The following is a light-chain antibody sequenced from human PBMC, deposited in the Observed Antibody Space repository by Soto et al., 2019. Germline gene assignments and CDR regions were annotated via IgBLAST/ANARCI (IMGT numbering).Light chain of an antibody. CDR2: GAS. J-gene: IGKJ1*01. Sequence: EIVLTQSPGTLSLSPGERATLSCRASQIVSSSYLAWYQQKPGRAPRLLIYGASSRATGIPDRFSGSGSGTDFTLTISRLEPEDFAVYYCQQYGSSPWTFGQGTKVDTK. CDR3: QQYGSSPWT. V-gene: IGKV3-20*01. CDR1: QIVSSSY.